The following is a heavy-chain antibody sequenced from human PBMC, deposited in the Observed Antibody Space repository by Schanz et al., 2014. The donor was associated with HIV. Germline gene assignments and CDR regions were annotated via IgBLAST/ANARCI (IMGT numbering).Heavy chain of an antibody. V-gene: IGHV4-39*07. CDR1: GGSINNRSYY. CDR3: ARAKWPPRSRHFDF. D-gene: IGHD6-13*01. J-gene: IGHJ4*02. CDR2: IYYSANT. Sequence: QVQLQESGPGLVKPSETLSLTCTVSGGSINNRSYYWGWIRQPPGKGLEWIGSIYYSANTYYNPSLKRRVTISVDTSKNQFSLKLDSVTAADTAVYYCARAKWPPRSRHFDFWGQGNLVTVSS.